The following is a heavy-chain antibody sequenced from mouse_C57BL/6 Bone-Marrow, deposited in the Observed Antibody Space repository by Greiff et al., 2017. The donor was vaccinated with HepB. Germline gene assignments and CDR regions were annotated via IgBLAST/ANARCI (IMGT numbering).Heavy chain of an antibody. V-gene: IGHV1-69*01. CDR3: ASTVVEDWYFDV. J-gene: IGHJ1*03. CDR1: GYTFTSYW. CDR2: IDPSDSYT. D-gene: IGHD1-1*01. Sequence: QVQLQQPGAELVMPGASVKLSCKASGYTFTSYWMHWVKQRPGQGLEWIGEIDPSDSYTNYNQKFKGKSTLTVDKSSSTAYMQLSSLTSEDSAVYYCASTVVEDWYFDVWGTGTTVTVSS.